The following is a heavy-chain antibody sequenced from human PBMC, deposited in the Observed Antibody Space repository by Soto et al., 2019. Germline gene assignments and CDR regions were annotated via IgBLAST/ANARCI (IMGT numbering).Heavy chain of an antibody. V-gene: IGHV4-4*07. Sequence: QVQLQQSGPGLVKPSETLSLTCTVSGRSLSSYYCSWVRQSAGKGLEWIGRIDTSGNTNYNPSLESRVTMSVDTSKSQFSLKLTSVTAADTATYYCARGPRGYVYYHGMDVWGQGTTVTVSS. CDR3: ARGPRGYVYYHGMDV. D-gene: IGHD3-16*01. CDR2: IDTSGNT. J-gene: IGHJ6*02. CDR1: GRSLSSYY.